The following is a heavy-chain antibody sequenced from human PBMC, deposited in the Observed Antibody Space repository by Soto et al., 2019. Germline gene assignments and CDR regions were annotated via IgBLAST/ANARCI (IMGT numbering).Heavy chain of an antibody. D-gene: IGHD3-10*01. J-gene: IGHJ6*03. CDR1: GGSISSSSHY. V-gene: IGHV4-39*01. CDR3: ARHDRFGGYYMDV. CDR2: IYYSGST. Sequence: SETLSLTCTVSGGSISSSSHYWGWIRQPPGMGLEWIGSIYYSGSTYYNPSLKSRVTISVDTSKNQLSLRLSSVTAADTAVYYCARHDRFGGYYMDVWGKGTTVTVSS.